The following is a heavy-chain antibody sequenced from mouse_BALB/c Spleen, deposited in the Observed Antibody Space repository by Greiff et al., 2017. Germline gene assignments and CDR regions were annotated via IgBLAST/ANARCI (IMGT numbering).Heavy chain of an antibody. V-gene: IGHV5-12-2*01. CDR1: GFTFSSYT. CDR3: ARHRGSSSIYYAMDY. J-gene: IGHJ4*01. Sequence: EVHLVESGGGLVQPGGSLKLSCAASGFTFSSYTMSWVRQTPEKRLEWVAYISNGGGSTYYPDTVKGRFTISRDNAKNTLYLQMSSLKSEDTAMYYCARHRGSSSIYYAMDYWGQGTSVTVSS. D-gene: IGHD1-1*01. CDR2: ISNGGGST.